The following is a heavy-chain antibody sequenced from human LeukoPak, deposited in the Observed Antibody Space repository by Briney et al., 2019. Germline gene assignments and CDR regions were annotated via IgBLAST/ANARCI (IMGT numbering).Heavy chain of an antibody. Sequence: PSETLSLTCTVSGGSISSYYWSWIRQPPGKGLEWIGYIYYSGSTNYNPSLKSRVTISVDTSKNQFSLKLSSVTAADTAVYYCAREGRDSSGYAYYFDYWGQGTLVTVSS. CDR2: IYYSGST. D-gene: IGHD3-22*01. CDR1: GGSISSYY. V-gene: IGHV4-59*12. CDR3: AREGRDSSGYAYYFDY. J-gene: IGHJ4*02.